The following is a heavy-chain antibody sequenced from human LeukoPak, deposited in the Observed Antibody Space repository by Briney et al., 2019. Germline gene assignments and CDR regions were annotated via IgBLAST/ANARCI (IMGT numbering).Heavy chain of an antibody. Sequence: PGGSLRLSCAASGFTFSSYAMSWVRQAPGKGLEWVSAISGSGGSTYYADSVKGRFTISRDNSKNTLYLQMNSLRAEDTAVYYCAKPYRYCSGGSCRYYYYYYGMDVWGQGTTVTVSS. CDR2: ISGSGGST. V-gene: IGHV3-23*01. CDR1: GFTFSSYA. CDR3: AKPYRYCSGGSCRYYYYYYGMDV. D-gene: IGHD2-15*01. J-gene: IGHJ6*02.